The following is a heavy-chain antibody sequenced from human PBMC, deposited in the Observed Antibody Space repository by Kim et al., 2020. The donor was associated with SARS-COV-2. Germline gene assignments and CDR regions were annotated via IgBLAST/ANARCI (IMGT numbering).Heavy chain of an antibody. V-gene: IGHV5-51*01. CDR1: GYSFTSYW. J-gene: IGHJ3*02. CDR3: ARRRYSGSSDDALDI. D-gene: IGHD1-26*01. Sequence: GESLKISCKGSGYSFTSYWIGRVRQMPGKGLEWMGSIYPGDSDTRYSPSFQGQVTISTDKSISTAYMQWSSLKASDTAMYYCARRRYSGSSDDALDIWGQGTMVTVSS. CDR2: IYPGDSDT.